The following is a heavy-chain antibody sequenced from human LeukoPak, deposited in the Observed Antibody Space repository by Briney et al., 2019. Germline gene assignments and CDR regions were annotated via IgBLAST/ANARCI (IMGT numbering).Heavy chain of an antibody. CDR3: AKGASAADS. CDR2: ISGSGGGT. V-gene: IGHV3-23*01. CDR1: GFIFSSYA. Sequence: GSLRLSCAASGFIFSSYAMNWVRQAPGKGLEWVATISGSGGGTYYADFVRGRFTISRDNSKNALYLQMNSLGGEDTAVYYCAKGASAADSWGQGILVTVSS. J-gene: IGHJ4*02. D-gene: IGHD6-13*01.